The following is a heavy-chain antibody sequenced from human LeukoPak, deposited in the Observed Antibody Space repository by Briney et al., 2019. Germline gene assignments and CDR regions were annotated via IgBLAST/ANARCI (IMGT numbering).Heavy chain of an antibody. D-gene: IGHD6-13*01. CDR2: IYHSGST. CDR3: ARTPYSSSWYEFDY. CDR1: GGSISSSNW. J-gene: IGHJ4*02. Sequence: SGTLSLTCAVSGGSISSSNWWSWVRQPPGKGLEWIGEIYHSGSTNYNPSLKSRVTISVDKSKNQFSLKLSSVTAADTAVYYCARTPYSSSWYEFDYWGQGTLVTVSS. V-gene: IGHV4-4*02.